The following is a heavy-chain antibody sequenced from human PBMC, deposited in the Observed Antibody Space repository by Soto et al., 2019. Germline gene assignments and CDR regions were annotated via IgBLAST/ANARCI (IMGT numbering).Heavy chain of an antibody. V-gene: IGHV3-7*01. D-gene: IGHD3-3*01. Sequence: RGSLRLSCVASGFILSSYWMSWVRQAPGKGLEWVANIKPDGSGKYYVDSVKGRFTISRDNAKNSLYLQMNSLRAEDTAVYYCASNIFYDFWSGYYAFDIWGRGTMVTVSS. CDR2: IKPDGSGK. CDR1: GFILSSYW. CDR3: ASNIFYDFWSGYYAFDI. J-gene: IGHJ3*02.